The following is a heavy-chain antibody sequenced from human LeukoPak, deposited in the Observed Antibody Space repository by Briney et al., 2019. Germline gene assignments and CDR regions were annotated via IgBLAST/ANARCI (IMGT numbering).Heavy chain of an antibody. CDR1: RLTFSSYA. D-gene: IGHD2/OR15-2a*01. CDR2: VSFDGSTQ. Sequence: GGSLRLSCEPSRLTFSSYAMHWVRQAPGKGLEWVAVVSFDGSTQYYADSLKGRFTISRDNFKNTLYLQMNSLRPEDTALYYCVKCDTRENRQVDNWGQGTLVTVSS. J-gene: IGHJ4*02. CDR3: VKCDTRENRQVDN. V-gene: IGHV3-30*18.